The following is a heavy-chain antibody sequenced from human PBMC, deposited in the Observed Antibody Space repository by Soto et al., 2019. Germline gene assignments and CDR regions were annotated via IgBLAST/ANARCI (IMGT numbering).Heavy chain of an antibody. CDR2: ISYSGST. V-gene: IGHV4-61*08. Sequence: SETLSLTCAVSGGSISSGGYSWSCIRQPPGKGLEWIGYISYSGSTNYNPSLKSRVTISFDASKNEISLQVRSATAADAAVYYCARDLKEYCSDGKCNWFDPWGQGTLVTVSS. CDR1: GGSISSGGYS. J-gene: IGHJ5*02. CDR3: ARDLKEYCSDGKCNWFDP. D-gene: IGHD2-15*01.